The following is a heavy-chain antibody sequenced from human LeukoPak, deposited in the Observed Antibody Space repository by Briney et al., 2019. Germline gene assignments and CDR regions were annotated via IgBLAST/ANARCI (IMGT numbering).Heavy chain of an antibody. V-gene: IGHV1-69*06. D-gene: IGHD3-22*01. J-gene: IGHJ4*02. CDR2: IIPIFGTA. Sequence: SVKVSCKASGGTFSSYAISWVRQAPGQGLEWMGGIIPIFGTANYAQKFQGRVTITADKSTSTAYMELSSLRSEDTAVYYCAREYYYDSSGTFDYWGQGTLVTVSS. CDR1: GGTFSSYA. CDR3: AREYYYDSSGTFDY.